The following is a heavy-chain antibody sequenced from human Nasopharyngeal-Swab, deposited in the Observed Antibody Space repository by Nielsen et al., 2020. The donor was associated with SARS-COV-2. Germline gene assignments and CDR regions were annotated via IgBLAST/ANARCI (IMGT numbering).Heavy chain of an antibody. J-gene: IGHJ4*03. CDR1: GYTFTSYY. Sequence: ASVQVSCKASGYTFTSYYMHWVRQVPGQGLGWMGIINPSGGSTSYAQKFQGRVTMTKDTSTSTVYMELSSLRSEDTAVYYCSRDLLYGDYDPADYWGQGTLVTVPS. CDR2: INPSGGST. D-gene: IGHD4-17*01. CDR3: SRDLLYGDYDPADY. V-gene: IGHV1-46*01.